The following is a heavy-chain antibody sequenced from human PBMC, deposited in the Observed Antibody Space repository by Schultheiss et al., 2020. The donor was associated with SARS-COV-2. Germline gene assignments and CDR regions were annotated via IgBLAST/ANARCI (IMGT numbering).Heavy chain of an antibody. CDR1: EFTFSSYA. CDR2: IYSGGST. V-gene: IGHV3-53*05. Sequence: GGSLRLSCAASEFTFSSYAMSWVRRAPGEGLEWVSVIYSGGSTYYADSVKGRFTISRDNSKNTLYLQMNSLRAEDTAVYYCARDQRDAFDIWGQGTMVTVSS. J-gene: IGHJ3*02. CDR3: ARDQRDAFDI.